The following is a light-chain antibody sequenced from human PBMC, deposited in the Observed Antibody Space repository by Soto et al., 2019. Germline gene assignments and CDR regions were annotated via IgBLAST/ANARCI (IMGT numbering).Light chain of an antibody. CDR1: QGISSW. Sequence: DIQMTHSPSTLSASVLYIVTITFRASQGISSWLALYQQKLGKAPKLLIYDASSLESGVPSRFSGSGSGTEFTLTISSLQPDDFATYYCQQYNSYSRKFGQGTKVDIK. V-gene: IGKV1-5*01. CDR2: DAS. CDR3: QQYNSYSRK. J-gene: IGKJ1*01.